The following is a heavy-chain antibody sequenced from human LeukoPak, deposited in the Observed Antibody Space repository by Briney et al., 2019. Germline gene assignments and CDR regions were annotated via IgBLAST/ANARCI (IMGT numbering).Heavy chain of an antibody. CDR1: GDPIRGYY. Sequence: PSETLSLTCTVSGDPIRGYYWSWLRQPPGKGLEWIGNVYYSGKINYNSSLESRVTLSVDTSKNQFSLKLTSVTAADTAVYFCARARELAFMAYYFDYWGQGTLATVSS. CDR2: VYYSGKI. J-gene: IGHJ4*02. D-gene: IGHD3-9*01. CDR3: ARARELAFMAYYFDY. V-gene: IGHV4-59*01.